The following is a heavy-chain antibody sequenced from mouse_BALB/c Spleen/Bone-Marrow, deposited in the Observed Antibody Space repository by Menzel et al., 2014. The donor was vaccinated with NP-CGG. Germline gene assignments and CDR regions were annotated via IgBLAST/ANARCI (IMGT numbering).Heavy chain of an antibody. CDR1: CYTFTSYD. D-gene: IGHD2-3*01. CDR2: INPGDGSA. Sequence: VQLQQSGLLVKPGTLVKMSCKASCYTFTSYDINCVKQRPGQGLELIGWINPGDGSAKYNEKFKGKATLTADKSSSTAYMQLSSLTSENTAVYFCARSGDGYYWYFDVWGAGTMVTVSS. J-gene: IGHJ1*01. V-gene: IGHV1S56*01. CDR3: ARSGDGYYWYFDV.